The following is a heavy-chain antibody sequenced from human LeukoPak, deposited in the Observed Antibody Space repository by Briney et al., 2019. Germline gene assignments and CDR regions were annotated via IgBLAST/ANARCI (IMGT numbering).Heavy chain of an antibody. Sequence: PSETLSLTCTVSGGSISSGGYYWSWIRQHPGKGLEWIGYIYYSGGTYYNPSLKSRVTISVDTSKNQFSLKLSSVTAADTAVYYCARAGYSSSWYLGNDYWGQGTLVTVSS. V-gene: IGHV4-31*03. CDR1: GGSISSGGYY. D-gene: IGHD6-13*01. CDR3: ARAGYSSSWYLGNDY. J-gene: IGHJ4*02. CDR2: IYYSGGT.